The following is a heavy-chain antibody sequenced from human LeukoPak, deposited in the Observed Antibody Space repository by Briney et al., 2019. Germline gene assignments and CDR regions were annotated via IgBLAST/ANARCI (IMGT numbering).Heavy chain of an antibody. CDR2: IYSGGST. J-gene: IGHJ1*01. V-gene: IGHV3-66*01. CDR3: ARGDILTGYEYFQH. Sequence: GGSLRLSCAASGFTVSSNYMSWVRQAPGKGLEWVSVIYSGGSTYYADSVKGRFTISRDNSKNTLYLQMNSLRAEDTAVYYCARGDILTGYEYFQHWGQGTLVTVSS. D-gene: IGHD3-9*01. CDR1: GFTVSSNY.